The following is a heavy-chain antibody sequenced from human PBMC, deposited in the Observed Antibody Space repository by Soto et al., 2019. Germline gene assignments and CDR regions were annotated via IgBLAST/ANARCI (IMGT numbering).Heavy chain of an antibody. D-gene: IGHD3-22*01. V-gene: IGHV1-2*02. CDR2: VNLDTDDT. J-gene: IGHJ6*02. Sequence: GXSVKVSFNASGYTFIDYYMHLVRHTPGQGLEWIGWVNLDTDDTHYAQKFQGSLIMTRDTSINTVYMELSRLTSDYTAVYYCARDYFDRSGLYGMDLWGQGTTVTVSS. CDR3: ARDYFDRSGLYGMDL. CDR1: GYTFIDYY.